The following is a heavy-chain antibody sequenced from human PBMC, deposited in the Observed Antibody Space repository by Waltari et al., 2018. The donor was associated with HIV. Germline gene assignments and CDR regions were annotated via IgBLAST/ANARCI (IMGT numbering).Heavy chain of an antibody. J-gene: IGHJ4*02. Sequence: EVQLVESGGGLVQPGRSLRLSCAASGFTFDDYAMHWVRQAPGKGREWVSGISWNSGSTGYADSVKGRLTISRDNAKNSLYLQMNSLRAEDTALYYCAKDIGPIVVVPAASWGQGTLVTVSS. D-gene: IGHD2-2*01. CDR2: ISWNSGST. CDR1: GFTFDDYA. V-gene: IGHV3-9*01. CDR3: AKDIGPIVVVPAAS.